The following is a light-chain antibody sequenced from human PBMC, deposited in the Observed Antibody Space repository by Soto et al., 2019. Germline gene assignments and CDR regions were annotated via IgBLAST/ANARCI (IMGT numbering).Light chain of an antibody. Sequence: EIVLTQSPGTLSLSPGERVTLSCRASQSVSSTYLAWYQQKPGQAPRLLIYGASSRAAGIPDRFSGSGSGTDFTLTINSREPDDFAVYYCRQYGSSPWTFGQGTKVEIK. V-gene: IGKV3-20*01. CDR1: QSVSSTY. CDR3: RQYGSSPWT. J-gene: IGKJ1*01. CDR2: GAS.